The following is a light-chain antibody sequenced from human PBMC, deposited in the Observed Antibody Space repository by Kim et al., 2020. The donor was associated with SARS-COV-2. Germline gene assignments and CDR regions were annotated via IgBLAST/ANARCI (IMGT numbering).Light chain of an antibody. J-gene: IGLJ2*01. V-gene: IGLV3-19*01. CDR1: SLRSYY. CDR3: YSRESGFYHFF. CDR2: DKT. Sequence: SSELTQDPAVSVALGQTVRITCQGDSLRSYYSTCYQQKPVHAPLLVIYDKTNLPSWIPARFSASYSGNTAFLTITGAPAGADAVFYCYSRESGFYHFFFG.